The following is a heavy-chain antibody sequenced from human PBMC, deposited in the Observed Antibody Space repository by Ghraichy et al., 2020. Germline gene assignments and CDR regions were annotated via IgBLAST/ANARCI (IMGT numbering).Heavy chain of an antibody. Sequence: ASVKVSCKASGYTFTGYYMHWVRQAPGQGLEWMGWINPNSGGTNYAQKFQGRVTMTRDTSISTAYMELSRLRSDDTAVYYCATNPAGSSGWYWGYFQHWGQGTLVTVSS. CDR1: GYTFTGYY. J-gene: IGHJ1*01. D-gene: IGHD6-19*01. V-gene: IGHV1-2*02. CDR3: ATNPAGSSGWYWGYFQH. CDR2: INPNSGGT.